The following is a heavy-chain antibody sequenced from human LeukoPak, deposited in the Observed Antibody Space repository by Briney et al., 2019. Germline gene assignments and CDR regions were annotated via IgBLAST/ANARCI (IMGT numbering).Heavy chain of an antibody. Sequence: PGTSLRLSCAVSGFTFSRYAMHWVRQAPGQGLEWVAVISYDGSKKADSVKGRFTISRDNSKNTLYLQMTSLRAEDTAVYYCARDSSDYWGQGTLVTVSS. CDR2: ISYDGSKK. V-gene: IGHV3-30-3*01. J-gene: IGHJ4*02. CDR1: GFTFSRYA. CDR3: ARDSSDY.